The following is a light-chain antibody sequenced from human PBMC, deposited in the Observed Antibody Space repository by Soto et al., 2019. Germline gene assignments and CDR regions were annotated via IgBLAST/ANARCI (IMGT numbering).Light chain of an antibody. V-gene: IGKV3-20*01. CDR3: QQYGRWPLT. CDR2: GAS. CDR1: QTVARSS. Sequence: ENVLTQSPGRLSLSPGERATLSCRASQTVARSSIACYQQKVGQPPRLLIYGASGRATGVPDRISGSGSGTVFTLTIGRVQAEDFAVYHCQQYGRWPLTFGEGSTLEIK. J-gene: IGKJ4*01.